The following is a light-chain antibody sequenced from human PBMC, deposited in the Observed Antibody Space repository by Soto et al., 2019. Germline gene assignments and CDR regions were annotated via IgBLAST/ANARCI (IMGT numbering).Light chain of an antibody. CDR1: QGISSH. CDR3: QQYFSYPLT. CDR2: TAS. J-gene: IGKJ4*01. V-gene: IGKV1-8*01. Sequence: AIRMTQSPSSFSASTGDRVTITCRASQGISSHLAWYQVKPGKAARLRIYTASYLQSGVPSMFSGSGSGTDFTLPIRSLQSEEFAVYYCQQYFSYPLTFGGGTKVEIK.